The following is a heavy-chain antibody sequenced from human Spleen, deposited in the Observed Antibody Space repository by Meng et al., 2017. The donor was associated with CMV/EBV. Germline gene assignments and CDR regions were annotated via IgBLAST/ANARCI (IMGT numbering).Heavy chain of an antibody. CDR2: IYYSGST. CDR3: AREGGFCSGGSCYSWFDP. CDR1: GGTIISCDYY. Sequence: QVQAVGHALVKLSQTLALTWSASGGTIISCDYYCSWIRRPPGKGLEWIGSIYYSGSTYYNPSHKSRVSVSVDTSKNHFSLKLCSVTAADTAVYYCAREGGFCSGGSCYSWFDPWGQGTLVTVSS. D-gene: IGHD2-15*01. J-gene: IGHJ5*02. V-gene: IGHV4-39*07.